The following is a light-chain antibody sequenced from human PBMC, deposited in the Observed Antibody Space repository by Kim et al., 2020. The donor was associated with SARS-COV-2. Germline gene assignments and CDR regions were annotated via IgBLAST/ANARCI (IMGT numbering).Light chain of an antibody. CDR2: GKN. Sequence: SSELTKDPAVSVALGQTVRITCQGDSLRSYYASWYQQKPGQAPVLVIYGKNNLPSGIPDRFSGSSSGNTASLTITGAQAEDEADYYCNSRDSSGNPYVFGTGTKVTVL. J-gene: IGLJ1*01. CDR3: NSRDSSGNPYV. CDR1: SLRSYY. V-gene: IGLV3-19*01.